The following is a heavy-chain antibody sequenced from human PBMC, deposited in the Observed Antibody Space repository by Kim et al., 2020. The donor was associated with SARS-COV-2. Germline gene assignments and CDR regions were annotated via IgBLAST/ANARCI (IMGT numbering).Heavy chain of an antibody. CDR3: AIVASKLRFLNFEY. D-gene: IGHD3-3*01. V-gene: IGHV3-23*01. J-gene: IGHJ4*02. Sequence: ADAVKGRFTISRENSKNTLYLQLNSRRAEDTAVYYCAIVASKLRFLNFEYWGQGTLVTVSP.